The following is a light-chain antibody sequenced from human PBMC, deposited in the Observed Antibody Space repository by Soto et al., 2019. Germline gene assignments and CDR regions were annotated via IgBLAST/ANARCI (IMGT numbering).Light chain of an antibody. CDR1: QSVSTK. Sequence: EILMTQSPASLSVSPGERATLACRASQSVSTKLAWYQQKPGQAPRLIIFGTSTRATGIPARFSGSGSGTDFTLTISSLEPEHFAVYYCQQRRNWPPTTFGQGTRLEIK. CDR2: GTS. CDR3: QQRRNWPPTT. V-gene: IGKV3-15*01. J-gene: IGKJ5*01.